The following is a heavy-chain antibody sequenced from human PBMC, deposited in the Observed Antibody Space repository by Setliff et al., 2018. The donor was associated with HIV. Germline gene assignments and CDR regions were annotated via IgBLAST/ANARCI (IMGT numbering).Heavy chain of an antibody. J-gene: IGHJ6*03. V-gene: IGHV4-34*01. CDR1: GGSLSGYY. CDR2: INPTVNT. D-gene: IGHD5-18*01. CDR3: VRHTRDTSLAHYYYYIDV. Sequence: SETLSLTCAVSGGSLSGYYWTWIRQPPGKGLEWIGEINPTVNTNYNPSLKSRVSISVDTSKNQFSLNVNSVTAPDTAVYYCVRHTRDTSLAHYYYYIDVWGKGTTVTVSS.